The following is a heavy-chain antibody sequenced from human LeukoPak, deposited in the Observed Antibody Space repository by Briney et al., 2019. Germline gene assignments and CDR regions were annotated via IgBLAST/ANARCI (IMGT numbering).Heavy chain of an antibody. V-gene: IGHV3-48*02. CDR3: ARDHGWAFDC. CDR1: AFTFSSYS. J-gene: IGHJ4*02. D-gene: IGHD6-19*01. Sequence: PGGSLRLSCAASAFTFSSYSMNWVRQAPGKGLELVSHISPRSDIKSYADSVKGRFTISRDNAKNSLFLQMNSLRDEDTAVYYCARDHGWAFDCWGQGALVTVSS. CDR2: ISPRSDIK.